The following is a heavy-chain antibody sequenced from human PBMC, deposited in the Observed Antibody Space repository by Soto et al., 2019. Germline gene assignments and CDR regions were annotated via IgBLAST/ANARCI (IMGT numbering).Heavy chain of an antibody. D-gene: IGHD4-4*01. Sequence: SCKASGGTFSSYAMHWVRQAPGKGLEWVAVISYDGSNKYYADSVKGRFTISRDNSKNTLYLQMNSLRAEDTAVYYCARPYSNYADYYYGMDGWGQGNTVTVAS. CDR2: ISYDGSNK. V-gene: IGHV3-30-3*01. CDR1: GGTFSSYA. CDR3: ARPYSNYADYYYGMDG. J-gene: IGHJ6*02.